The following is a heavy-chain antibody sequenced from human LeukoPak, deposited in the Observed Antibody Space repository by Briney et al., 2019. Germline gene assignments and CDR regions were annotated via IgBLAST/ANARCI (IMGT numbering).Heavy chain of an antibody. CDR2: TYYRSKWYN. D-gene: IGHD3-9*01. Sequence: SQTLSLTCGISGDSVSSNSATWNWIRQSPSRGLEWLGRTYYRSKWYNDYAVSVKGRITINPDTSKNQFSLQLKSVTPEDMAVYYCARGRGLGLPFDSWGQGTLVTVSS. V-gene: IGHV6-1*01. CDR3: ARGRGLGLPFDS. CDR1: GDSVSSNSAT. J-gene: IGHJ4*02.